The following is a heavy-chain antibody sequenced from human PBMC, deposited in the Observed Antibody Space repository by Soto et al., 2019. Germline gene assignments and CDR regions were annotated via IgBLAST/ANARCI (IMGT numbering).Heavy chain of an antibody. CDR2: ISGSGGST. D-gene: IGHD2-2*02. J-gene: IGHJ4*02. CDR1: GFTFSTYA. CDR3: ARGLGYCSSTSCYIWFDY. Sequence: EVQLLESGGGLVQPGGSLRLSCAASGFTFSTYAMSWVRQAPGTGLEWVSAISGSGGSTYYADSVKGLCTITRDNSKNTLFLQMNSLRAEDTVVHYCARGLGYCSSTSCYIWFDYWGQGTLVSFAS. V-gene: IGHV3-23*01.